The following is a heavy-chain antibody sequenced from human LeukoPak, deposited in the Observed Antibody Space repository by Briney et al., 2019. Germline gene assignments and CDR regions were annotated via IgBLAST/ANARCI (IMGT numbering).Heavy chain of an antibody. CDR3: ARFSDSSSFDY. D-gene: IGHD6-13*01. V-gene: IGHV3-30-3*01. CDR2: ISYDGSNK. Sequence: GGSLRLSCVASGFTFSRYVIHWVRQAPGKGLEWVAVISYDGSNKYYADSVKGRFTISRDNSKNTLYLQMNSLRAEDTAVYYCARFSDSSSFDYWGQGTLVTVSS. CDR1: GFTFSRYV. J-gene: IGHJ4*02.